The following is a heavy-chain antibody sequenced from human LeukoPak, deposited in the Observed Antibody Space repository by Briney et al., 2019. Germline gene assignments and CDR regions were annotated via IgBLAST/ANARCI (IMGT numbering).Heavy chain of an antibody. J-gene: IGHJ5*02. V-gene: IGHV4-34*01. D-gene: IGHD3-22*01. CDR2: INRSGST. Sequence: SETLSLTCAVYGGSFSGYYWSWIRQPPGKGLEWIGEINRSGSTNYNPSLKSRVTISVDTSKNQFSLKLSSVTAADTAVYYCARLGDYDSSLPWGQGTLVTVSS. CDR1: GGSFSGYY. CDR3: ARLGDYDSSLP.